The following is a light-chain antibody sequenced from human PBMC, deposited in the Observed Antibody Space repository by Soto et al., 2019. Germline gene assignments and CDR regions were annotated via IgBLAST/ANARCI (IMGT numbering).Light chain of an antibody. V-gene: IGKV1-5*01. J-gene: IGKJ1*01. CDR3: QQYNSYPKT. Sequence: ILLTQYASPLSASVGDRLTITCRASQRLXSWFDWYQQKPRKAPKVLXVNASSFESGVPSSLSGSGSGTAFTPTISSRQQSDFDTYYCQQYNSYPKTFGQGTKVDIK. CDR1: QRLXSW. CDR2: NAS.